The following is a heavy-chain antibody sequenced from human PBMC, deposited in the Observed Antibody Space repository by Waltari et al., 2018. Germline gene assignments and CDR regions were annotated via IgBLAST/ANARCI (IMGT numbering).Heavy chain of an antibody. Sequence: QVQLQESGPGLVKPSETLSLTCAVSGYSISSGYYWGWIRQPPGKGLEWIGSIYHSGSTYYNPSLKSRVTRSVDTSKNQFSLKLSSVTAADTAVYYCARQGNDYGDYGGFNYWGQGTLVTVSS. CDR1: GYSISSGYY. CDR3: ARQGNDYGDYGGFNY. D-gene: IGHD4-17*01. CDR2: IYHSGST. J-gene: IGHJ4*02. V-gene: IGHV4-38-2*01.